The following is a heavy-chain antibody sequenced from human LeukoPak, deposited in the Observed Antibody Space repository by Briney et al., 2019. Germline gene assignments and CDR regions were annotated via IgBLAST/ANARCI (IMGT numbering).Heavy chain of an antibody. CDR3: ARDWAVFDD. CDR1: GGSISSGSYY. D-gene: IGHD3-16*01. J-gene: IGHJ4*02. Sequence: PSETLSLTCTVSGGSISSGSYYWSWIRQPAGKGLEWIGRIYTSGSTNYNPSLKSRVTISVDTSKNQFFLKLNSVTAADTAVYYCARDWAVFDDWGQGTLVTVSS. CDR2: IYTSGST. V-gene: IGHV4-61*02.